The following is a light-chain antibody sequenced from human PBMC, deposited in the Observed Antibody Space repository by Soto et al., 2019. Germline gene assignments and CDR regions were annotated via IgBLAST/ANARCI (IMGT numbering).Light chain of an antibody. V-gene: IGKV1-5*03. CDR1: QTISSW. CDR3: QHYNSYSEA. CDR2: KAS. Sequence: QLTPSPSSLSASVGDRVTITCRASQTISSWLAWYQQKPGKAPKLLIYKASTLKSGVPSRFSGSGSGTEFTLTISSLQPDDFATYYCQHYNSYSEAFGQGTKVDIK. J-gene: IGKJ1*01.